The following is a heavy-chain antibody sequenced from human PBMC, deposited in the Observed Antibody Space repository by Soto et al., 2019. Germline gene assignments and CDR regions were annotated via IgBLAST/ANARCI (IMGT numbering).Heavy chain of an antibody. Sequence: KTSETLSLTCSVSGYLISSGYYWGWVRQTPGKGLEWLGSIDYSGKTYKNPSLKSRVSASVDLSQNQFSLNLRSVTAADTAVYFCARDPSSGYDSYYFDYWGQGTLVTVSS. CDR2: IDYSGKT. CDR3: ARDPSSGYDSYYFDY. D-gene: IGHD3-22*01. V-gene: IGHV4-38-2*02. J-gene: IGHJ4*02. CDR1: GYLISSGYY.